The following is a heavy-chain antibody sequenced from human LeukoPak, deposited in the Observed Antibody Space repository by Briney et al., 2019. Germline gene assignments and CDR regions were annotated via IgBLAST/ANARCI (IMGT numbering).Heavy chain of an antibody. CDR2: ISAYNGNT. CDR1: GYTFTSYG. V-gene: IGHV1-18*01. CDR3: ARNAKYFDWYSDAFDI. D-gene: IGHD3-9*01. J-gene: IGHJ3*02. Sequence: ASVKVSCKASGYTFTSYGISWVRQAPGQGLEWMGWISAYNGNTNYAQKLQGRVTMTTDTSTSTAYMELRSLRSDDTAVYYCARNAKYFDWYSDAFDIWGQGTMVTVSS.